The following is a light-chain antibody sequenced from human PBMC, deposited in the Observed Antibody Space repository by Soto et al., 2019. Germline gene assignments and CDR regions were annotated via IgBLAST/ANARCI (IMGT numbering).Light chain of an antibody. CDR3: QQYNTYFAVT. CDR2: DAS. V-gene: IGKV1-5*01. J-gene: IGKJ4*01. Sequence: DIQMTQTPSSLSASVGARVTITCRASQTISNLLAWYQQKPGKAPKLLIYDASNLESGVPSRFRGSGAGSEFTLTIISLQPDDFGTYFCQQYNTYFAVTFGGGTKVQI. CDR1: QTISNL.